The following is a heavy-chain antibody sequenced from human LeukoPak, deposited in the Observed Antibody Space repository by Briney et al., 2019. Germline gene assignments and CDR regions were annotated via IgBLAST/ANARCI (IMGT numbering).Heavy chain of an antibody. J-gene: IGHJ4*02. Sequence: GASVKVSCKASGYTFTSYDINWVRQATGQGLEWMGWMNPNSGNTGYAQKFQGRVTITRNTSISTAYMELSSLRSEDTAVYYCARGAPPSGSLDYWGQGTLVTVSS. D-gene: IGHD1-26*01. CDR1: GYTFTSYD. CDR3: ARGAPPSGSLDY. V-gene: IGHV1-8*03. CDR2: MNPNSGNT.